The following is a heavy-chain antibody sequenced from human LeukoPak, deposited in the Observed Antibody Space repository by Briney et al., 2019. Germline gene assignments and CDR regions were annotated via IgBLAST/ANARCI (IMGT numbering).Heavy chain of an antibody. CDR2: IYYSGST. Sequence: SETLSLTCTVSGDSISSYYWSWVRQPPGKGLEWIGYIYYSGSTNYNPSLKSRVTISVDTSKNQFSLKLSSVTAADTAVYYCASMYSSGWYYFDSWGQGTLVTVSS. J-gene: IGHJ4*02. D-gene: IGHD6-19*01. CDR3: ASMYSSGWYYFDS. V-gene: IGHV4-59*01. CDR1: GDSISSYY.